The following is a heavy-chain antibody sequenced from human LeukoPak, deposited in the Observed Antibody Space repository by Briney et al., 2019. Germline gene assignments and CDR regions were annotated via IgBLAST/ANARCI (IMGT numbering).Heavy chain of an antibody. Sequence: SVKVSCKASGGTFSSYAISRVRQAPGQGLEWMGGIIPIFGTANYAQKFQGRVTITADESTSTAYMELNSLRAEDTAVYYCAKAPGSSWYKGYYYYMDVWGKGTTVTVSS. CDR1: GGTFSSYA. J-gene: IGHJ6*03. CDR3: AKAPGSSWYKGYYYYMDV. CDR2: IIPIFGTA. V-gene: IGHV1-69*13. D-gene: IGHD6-13*01.